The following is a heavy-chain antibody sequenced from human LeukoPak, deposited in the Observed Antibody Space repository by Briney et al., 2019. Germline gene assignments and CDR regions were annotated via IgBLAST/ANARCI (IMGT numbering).Heavy chain of an antibody. CDR1: GYTFTDYY. D-gene: IGHD6-13*01. CDR3: ARAEGSSIDY. V-gene: IGHV1-2*02. Sequence: ASVKVSCKASGYTFTDYYMHWVRQAPGQGLEWMVWINPNSGGTNYAQKFQGRVTMTIDTSISTAYSEVTRLTSDDTAVYYCARAEGSSIDYWGQGTLVTVSS. CDR2: INPNSGGT. J-gene: IGHJ4*02.